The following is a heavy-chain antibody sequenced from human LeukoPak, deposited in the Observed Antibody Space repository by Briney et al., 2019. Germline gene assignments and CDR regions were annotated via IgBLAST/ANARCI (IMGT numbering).Heavy chain of an antibody. CDR3: ARERIPIITYYYDSSGAFDI. CDR1: RFTFSSYS. D-gene: IGHD3-22*01. Sequence: PGGSLRLSCAASRFTFSSYSMNWVRQDPGKGLEWVSSISSSSSYIYYADSVKGRFTISRDNAKNSLYLQMNSLRAEDTAVYYCARERIPIITYYYDSSGAFDIWGQGTMVTVSS. CDR2: ISSSSSYI. J-gene: IGHJ3*02. V-gene: IGHV3-21*01.